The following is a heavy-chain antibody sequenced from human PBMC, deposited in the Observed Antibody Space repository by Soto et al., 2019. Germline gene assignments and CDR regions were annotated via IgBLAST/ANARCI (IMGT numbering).Heavy chain of an antibody. V-gene: IGHV3-23*01. CDR1: VITFGSRA. CDR3: ARGSTDSYPGSRIFDF. CDR2: ITDTGGDT. D-gene: IGHD3-10*01. Sequence: PWGSLRLSCVSSVITFGSRAMSWVRQAPGGGLEWVSTITDTGGDTKYADSVRGRFTMSRDNSKKTLYLQMNSLRVEDSALYYCARGSTDSYPGSRIFDFWGRGTLVTVSS. J-gene: IGHJ4*02.